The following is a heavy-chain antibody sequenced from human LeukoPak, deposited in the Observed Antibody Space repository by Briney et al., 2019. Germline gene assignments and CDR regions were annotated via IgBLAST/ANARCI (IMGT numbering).Heavy chain of an antibody. J-gene: IGHJ6*03. CDR3: ARGTGGYQLPHYYYYYMDV. V-gene: IGHV3-48*01. Sequence: GGSLRLSCAASGFTFSSYSMNWVRQAPGKGLEWVSYISSSSSTIYYADSVKGRFTISRDNAKNSLYLQMNSLRAEDTAVYYCARGTGGYQLPHYYYYYMDVWGKGTTVTVSS. D-gene: IGHD2-2*01. CDR1: GFTFSSYS. CDR2: ISSSSSTI.